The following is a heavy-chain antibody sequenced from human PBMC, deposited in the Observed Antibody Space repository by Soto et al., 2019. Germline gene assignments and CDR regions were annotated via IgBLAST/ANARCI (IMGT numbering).Heavy chain of an antibody. CDR3: ARGRFLEWLTYYYYYGMDV. CDR2: IWYDGSNK. Sequence: SLRLSFAASGFTFSNYGMHWVRQAPGKGLEWVAVIWYDGSNKYYADSVKGRFTISRDNSKNTLYLQMNSLRAEDTAVYYCARGRFLEWLTYYYYYGMDVWGQGTTVTVSS. CDR1: GFTFSNYG. V-gene: IGHV3-33*01. D-gene: IGHD3-3*01. J-gene: IGHJ6*02.